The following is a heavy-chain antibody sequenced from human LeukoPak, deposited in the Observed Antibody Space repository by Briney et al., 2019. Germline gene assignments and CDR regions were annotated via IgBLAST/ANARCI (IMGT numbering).Heavy chain of an antibody. Sequence: SETLSLTCTVSGGSINSYYWSWIRQPPGKGLEWIGYIYYSGSTNYNPSLKSRVTISVDTCNHKFFLKLTSLTAADTAIYYRMRHLSAGRPAFDIWGQRTMVTVSS. V-gene: IGHV4-59*08. CDR3: MRHLSAGRPAFDI. CDR2: IYYSGST. CDR1: GGSINSYY. J-gene: IGHJ3*02. D-gene: IGHD2-15*01.